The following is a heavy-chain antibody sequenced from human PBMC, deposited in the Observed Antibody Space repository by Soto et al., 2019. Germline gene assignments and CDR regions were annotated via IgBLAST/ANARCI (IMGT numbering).Heavy chain of an antibody. J-gene: IGHJ6*02. CDR1: SDSMNSGGYY. D-gene: IGHD6-6*01. CDR2: IYSNGDT. V-gene: IGHV4-31*03. Sequence: SETLSLTCSVSSDSMNSGGYYWSWIRQHPGKGLEWIGYIYSNGDTYYNPSLKSRVTIAVDTSKNQFSLNLTSVTAADTAVYYCARRGGSSSGYYYYAMDVWGQGTTVTVSS. CDR3: ARRGGSSSGYYYYAMDV.